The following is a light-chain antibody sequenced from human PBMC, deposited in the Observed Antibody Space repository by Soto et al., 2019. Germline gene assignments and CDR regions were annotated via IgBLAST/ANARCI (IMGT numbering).Light chain of an antibody. CDR1: GSNIGNNY. CDR3: GTWDSSLSAYV. Sequence: QSVLTQPPSVSAALGQKVTISCSGSGSNIGNNYVSWYQQLPGTAPKLLIYDNNKRPSGIPDRFSGSKSGTSATLGITGLQTGDEADYYCGTWDSSLSAYVFGTGTKVTVL. CDR2: DNN. J-gene: IGLJ1*01. V-gene: IGLV1-51*01.